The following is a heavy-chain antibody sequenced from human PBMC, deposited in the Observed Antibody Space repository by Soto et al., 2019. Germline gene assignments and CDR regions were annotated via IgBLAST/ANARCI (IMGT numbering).Heavy chain of an antibody. V-gene: IGHV1-8*01. CDR1: GYTFTSYD. CDR3: ARDTANYYGMDV. Sequence: ASVKVSCKASGYTFTSYDINWVRQATGQGLEWMGWMNPNSGNTGYAQKFQGRVTMTRNTSISTAYMELSSLRSEDTAVYYCARDTANYYGMDVWGQGTTVTVSS. CDR2: MNPNSGNT. D-gene: IGHD5-18*01. J-gene: IGHJ6*02.